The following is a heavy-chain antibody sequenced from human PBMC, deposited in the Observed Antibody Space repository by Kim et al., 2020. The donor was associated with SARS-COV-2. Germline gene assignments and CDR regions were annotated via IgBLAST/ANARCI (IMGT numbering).Heavy chain of an antibody. D-gene: IGHD3-22*01. J-gene: IGHJ3*02. CDR1: GGTFSSYA. Sequence: SVKVSCKASGGTFSSYAISWVRQAPGQGLEWMGGIIPIFGTANYAQKFQGRVTITADESTSTAYMELSSLRSEDTAVYYCAREGRSSGYIHHAFDIWGQGTMVTVSS. V-gene: IGHV1-69*13. CDR3: AREGRSSGYIHHAFDI. CDR2: IIPIFGTA.